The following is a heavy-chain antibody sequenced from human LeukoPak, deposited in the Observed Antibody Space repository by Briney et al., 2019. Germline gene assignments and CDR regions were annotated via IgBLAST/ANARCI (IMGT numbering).Heavy chain of an antibody. D-gene: IGHD3-22*01. J-gene: IGHJ3*02. V-gene: IGHV4-31*03. CDR2: IYYSGST. Sequence: SETLSLTCTVSGGSISSGGYYWSWIRQHPGKGLEWIGYIYYSGSTYYNPSLKSRVTISVDTSKNQFSLKLSSVTAADTAVHYCARRWSGYYYDSSGYYPHDAFDIWGQGTMVTVSS. CDR1: GGSISSGGYY. CDR3: ARRWSGYYYDSSGYYPHDAFDI.